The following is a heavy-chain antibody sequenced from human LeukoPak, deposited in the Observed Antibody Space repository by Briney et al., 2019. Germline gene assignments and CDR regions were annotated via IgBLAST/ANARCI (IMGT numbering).Heavy chain of an antibody. V-gene: IGHV4-31*03. Sequence: PSETLSLTCTVSGGSISSGGYYWSWIRQHPGKGLEWIGYIYYSGSTYYNPSLKSRVTISVDTSKNQFSLKLSSVTAADTAVYYCARDEAARPDGAFDIWGQGTMVTASS. D-gene: IGHD6-6*01. CDR3: ARDEAARPDGAFDI. J-gene: IGHJ3*02. CDR2: IYYSGST. CDR1: GGSISSGGYY.